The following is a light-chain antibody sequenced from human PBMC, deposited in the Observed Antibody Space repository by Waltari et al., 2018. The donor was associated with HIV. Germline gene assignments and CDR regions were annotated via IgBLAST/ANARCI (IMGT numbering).Light chain of an antibody. J-gene: IGLJ3*02. CDR3: ASVTSNNILL. V-gene: IGLV2-14*01. CDR1: TSDKY. CDR2: EAT. Sequence: QSALTQPASVSGSPGQSITIACTGTTSDKYISWYQRRPGDVPRLIFFEATNRPPWLPSRSSAAKSANTASLTISGLHTDDEADYFCASVTSNNILLFGGGTRLTVL.